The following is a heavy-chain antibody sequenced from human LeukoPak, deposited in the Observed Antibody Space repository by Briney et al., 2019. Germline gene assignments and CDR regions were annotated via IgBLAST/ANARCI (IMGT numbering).Heavy chain of an antibody. D-gene: IGHD3-3*01. CDR2: IIPIFGTA. J-gene: IGHJ6*03. CDR1: GGTFSSYA. Sequence: SVKVSCKASGGTFSSYAISWVRQAPGQGLEWMGGIIPIFGTANYAQKFQGRVTITADESTSTAYMELSSLRSEDTAVYYCARVDVFGVVSSDYYYYYMDVWGKGTTVTVSS. V-gene: IGHV1-69*01. CDR3: ARVDVFGVVSSDYYYYYMDV.